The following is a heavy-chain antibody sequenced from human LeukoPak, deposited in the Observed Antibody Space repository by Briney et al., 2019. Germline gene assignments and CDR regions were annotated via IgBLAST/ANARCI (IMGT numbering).Heavy chain of an antibody. D-gene: IGHD3-10*01. J-gene: IGHJ4*02. CDR2: IYHSGST. Sequence: PSETLSLTCAVSGGSISSSDWWSWVRPPPGKGLEWIGEIYHSGSTNYNPSLKSRVTISVDKSKNQFSLKLSSVTAADTAVYYCAKDGLLWFGEPGGYYFDYWGQGTLVTVSS. V-gene: IGHV4-4*02. CDR1: GGSISSSDW. CDR3: AKDGLLWFGEPGGYYFDY.